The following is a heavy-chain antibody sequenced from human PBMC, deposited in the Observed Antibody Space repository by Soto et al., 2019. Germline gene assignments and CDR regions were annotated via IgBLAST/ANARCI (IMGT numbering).Heavy chain of an antibody. D-gene: IGHD6-6*01. CDR3: ASSPSSSSGFDY. CDR1: GFTFRGYA. Sequence: VVSLRLSWAASGFTFRGYAMSWVRQAPGKGLEWVSAISGSGGSTYYADSVKGRFTISRDNSKNTLYLQMNSLRAEDTAVYYCASSPSSSSGFDYWGQGTLVTVS. J-gene: IGHJ4*02. CDR2: ISGSGGST. V-gene: IGHV3-23*01.